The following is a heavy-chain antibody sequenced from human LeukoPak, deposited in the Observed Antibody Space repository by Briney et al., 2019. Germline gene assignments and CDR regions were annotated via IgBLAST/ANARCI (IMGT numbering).Heavy chain of an antibody. CDR3: AKELYGNPSGY. CDR1: GFTLRSSA. V-gene: IGHV3-23*01. D-gene: IGHD2-8*01. CDR2: VSGDGGTI. Sequence: GGSLRLSCAASGFTLRSSAMSWVRQAPGKGLEWVSAVSGDGGTISYAASVRGRFTISRDNAKNTLFLQMSSLRAGDTALYYCAKELYGNPSGYWGQGTRVTVSS. J-gene: IGHJ4*02.